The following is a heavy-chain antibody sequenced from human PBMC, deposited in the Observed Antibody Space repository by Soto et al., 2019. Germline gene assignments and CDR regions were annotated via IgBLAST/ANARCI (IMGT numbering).Heavy chain of an antibody. J-gene: IGHJ4*02. CDR1: GFTVNNNY. CDR3: ARGLGTTGYYYGLDF. D-gene: IGHD3-22*01. Sequence: EVQLVEYGGGLVQPGGSLRLSCAASGFTVNNNYMSWVRQDPGKGLEWVSSIYSGGSTYYADSAKGRFSTSRDISKNMLFLQMNSLRAEDTAVYYCARGLGTTGYYYGLDFWGKGALVTVSS. V-gene: IGHV3-66*01. CDR2: IYSGGST.